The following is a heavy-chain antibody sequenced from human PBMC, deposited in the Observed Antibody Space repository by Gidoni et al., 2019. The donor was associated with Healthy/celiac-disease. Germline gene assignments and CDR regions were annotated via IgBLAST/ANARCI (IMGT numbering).Heavy chain of an antibody. CDR2: IYYSGST. J-gene: IGHJ4*02. Sequence: QVQLQESGPGLVKPSETLSLTCTVSGGSIRSYYWSWIRKPPGKGLEWIGYIYYSGSTNYNPSLKSRVTISVDTSKNQFSLKLSSVTAADTAVYYCAGETTYGDYEGWWGQGTLVTVSS. CDR1: GGSIRSYY. CDR3: AGETTYGDYEGW. V-gene: IGHV4-59*01. D-gene: IGHD4-17*01.